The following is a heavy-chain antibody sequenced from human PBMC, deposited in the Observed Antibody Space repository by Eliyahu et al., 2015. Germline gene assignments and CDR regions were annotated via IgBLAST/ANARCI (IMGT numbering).Heavy chain of an antibody. CDR2: IYHSGST. D-gene: IGHD1-26*01. Sequence: QVQLQESGPGLVNPSGTLSLTCGVSGVSISRSNWWSWVRQPPGKGXEWIGEIYHSGSTKYNPSPRSRVSFSQDKSNKRVSLQLNSVTAADTAVYYCTRGGLGASEGFDYWGQGILVTVSS. J-gene: IGHJ4*02. CDR3: TRGGLGASEGFDY. V-gene: IGHV4-4*02. CDR1: GVSISRSNW.